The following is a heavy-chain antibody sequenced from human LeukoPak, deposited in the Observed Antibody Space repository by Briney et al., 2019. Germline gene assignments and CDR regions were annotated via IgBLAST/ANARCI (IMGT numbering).Heavy chain of an antibody. D-gene: IGHD3-9*01. Sequence: GSLRLSCAGSGFSFSSYGMHWVRQAPGKGLEWIGEINHSGSTNYNPSLKSRVTISVDTSKNQFSLKLSSVTAADTAVYYCAGRSRLRYFDYWGQGTLVTVSS. CDR2: INHSGST. CDR3: AGRSRLRYFDY. CDR1: GFSFSSYG. J-gene: IGHJ4*02. V-gene: IGHV4-34*08.